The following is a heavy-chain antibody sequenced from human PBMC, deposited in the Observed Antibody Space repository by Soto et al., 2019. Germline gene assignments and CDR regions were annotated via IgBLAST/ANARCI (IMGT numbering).Heavy chain of an antibody. CDR2: ICSRVNT. CDR3: ARGGYYDSRGYDGLDT. V-gene: IGHV4-59*01. Sequence: PSETLSLTCVVPGGYLSSYCWNWMRQPPGKRLEWIGMICSRVNTKYKPSLESRVTMSIDTSTNQFFLKLTSVTAADTAVYYCARGGYYDSRGYDGLDTWGQGTRVTDSS. D-gene: IGHD3-22*01. CDR1: GGYLSSYC. J-gene: IGHJ3*02.